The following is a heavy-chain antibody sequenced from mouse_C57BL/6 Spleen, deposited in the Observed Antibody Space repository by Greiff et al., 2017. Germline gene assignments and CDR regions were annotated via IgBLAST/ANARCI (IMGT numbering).Heavy chain of an antibody. CDR3: ARSDDYAPLAY. Sequence: VQLQQPGAELVMPGASVKLSCKASGYTFTSYWMHWVKQRPGQGLEWIGEIDPSDSYTNYNQKFKGKATLTVDKSSSTAYMQLSSLTSEDSAVYYGARSDDYAPLAYWGQGTLVTVSA. V-gene: IGHV1-69*01. CDR2: IDPSDSYT. CDR1: GYTFTSYW. J-gene: IGHJ3*01. D-gene: IGHD2-4*01.